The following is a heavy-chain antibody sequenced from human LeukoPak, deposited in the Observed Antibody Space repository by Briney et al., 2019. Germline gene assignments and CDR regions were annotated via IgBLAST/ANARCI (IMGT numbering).Heavy chain of an antibody. D-gene: IGHD3-10*01. CDR3: ARGNTWFGYYFDY. V-gene: IGHV4-34*01. J-gene: IGHJ4*02. CDR2: INHSGST. CDR1: GGSFSGYY. Sequence: PSETLSLTCAVYGGSFSGYYWSWIRQPPGKGLEWIGEINHSGSTNYNPSLKSRVTISVDTSKNQSSPKLSSVTAADTAVYYCARGNTWFGYYFDYWGQGTLVTVSS.